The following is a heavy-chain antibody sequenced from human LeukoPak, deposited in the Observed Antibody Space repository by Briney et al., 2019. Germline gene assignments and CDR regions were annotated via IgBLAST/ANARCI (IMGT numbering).Heavy chain of an antibody. Sequence: PGGSLRLSCAASGPTFSNYGMHWVRQAPGKGLEGGAVISYDGSNKYYADSIQGRFTISRDNSKNTLYLQMNGLNTDDTGLYYCAKDWNYEDDYQYYMDVWGKGTTVTVSS. J-gene: IGHJ6*03. CDR2: ISYDGSNK. CDR1: GPTFSNYG. V-gene: IGHV3-30*18. D-gene: IGHD1-7*01. CDR3: AKDWNYEDDYQYYMDV.